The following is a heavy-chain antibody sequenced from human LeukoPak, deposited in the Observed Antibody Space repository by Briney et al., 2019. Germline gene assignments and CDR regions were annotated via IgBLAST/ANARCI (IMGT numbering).Heavy chain of an antibody. CDR2: ISSSSSYI. D-gene: IGHD3-9*01. V-gene: IGHV3-21*01. CDR3: QRTAYDILTGYGSYGMDV. CDR1: VFTFSSYS. Sequence: KPGGSLRLSCAASVFTFSSYSMNWVRQAPGKGLEWVSSISSSSSYIYYADSVKGRFTISRDNAKNSLYLQMNSLRAEDTAVFYWQRTAYDILTGYGSYGMDVWGQGTTVTVSS. J-gene: IGHJ6*02.